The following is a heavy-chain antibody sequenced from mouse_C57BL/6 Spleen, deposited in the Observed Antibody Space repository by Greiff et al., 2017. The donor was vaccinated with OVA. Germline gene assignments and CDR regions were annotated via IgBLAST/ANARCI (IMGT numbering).Heavy chain of an antibody. V-gene: IGHV3-8*01. D-gene: IGHD3-3*01. CDR2: ISYSGST. CDR3: ARKPSPGTGWYFDV. CDR1: GYSITSDY. Sequence: VQLKESGPGLAKPSQTLSLTCSVTGYSITSDYWNWIRKFPGNKLEYMGYISYSGSTYYNPSLKSRISITRDTSKNQYYLQLNSVTTEDTATYXCARKPSPGTGWYFDVWGTGTTVTVSS. J-gene: IGHJ1*03.